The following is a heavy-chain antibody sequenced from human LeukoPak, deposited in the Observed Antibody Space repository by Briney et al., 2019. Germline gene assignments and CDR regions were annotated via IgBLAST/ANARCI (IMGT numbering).Heavy chain of an antibody. Sequence: SETLSLTCTVSGGSIISSNWWSWVRQPPGKGLEWIGEIYHSGSTNYKSSLKSRVTISVDKSKNQFSLKLSSVTAADTALYYCARALTTVTMDWGQGTLVTVSS. CDR3: ARALTTVTMD. J-gene: IGHJ4*02. V-gene: IGHV4-4*02. CDR1: GGSIISSNW. CDR2: IYHSGST. D-gene: IGHD4-17*01.